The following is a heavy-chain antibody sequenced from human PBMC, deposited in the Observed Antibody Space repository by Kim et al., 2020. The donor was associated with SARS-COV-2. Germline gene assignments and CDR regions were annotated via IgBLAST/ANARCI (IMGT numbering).Heavy chain of an antibody. D-gene: IGHD3-3*01. J-gene: IGHJ6*02. CDR2: IYYSGST. CDR1: GGSISSSSYY. Sequence: SETLSLTCTVSGGSISSSSYYWGWIRQPPGKGLEWIGSIYYSGSTYYNPSLKSRVTISVDTSKNQFSLKLSSVTAADTAVYYCAIQVINYDFWSGYYQGPIGVWGQGTTVTVSS. CDR3: AIQVINYDFWSGYYQGPIGV. V-gene: IGHV4-39*01.